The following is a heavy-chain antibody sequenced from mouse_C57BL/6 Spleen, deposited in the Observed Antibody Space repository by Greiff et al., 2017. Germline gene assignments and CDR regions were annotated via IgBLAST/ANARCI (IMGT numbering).Heavy chain of an antibody. CDR1: GFSLSTFGMG. Sequence: QVTLKVSGPGLLQPSQTLSLTCSSSGFSLSTFGMGVGWIRQPSGKVLEWLAHIWWDDDKYYNPALKSRLTISKDTSKNPVYLKIANVDTADTATYYCARIADDGYYYWGQGTTLTVSS. CDR2: IWWDDDK. V-gene: IGHV8-8*01. CDR3: ARIADDGYYY. D-gene: IGHD2-3*01. J-gene: IGHJ2*01.